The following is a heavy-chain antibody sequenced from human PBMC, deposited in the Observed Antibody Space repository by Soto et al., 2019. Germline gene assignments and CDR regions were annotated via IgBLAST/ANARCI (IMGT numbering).Heavy chain of an antibody. CDR3: ARRPLVRGIIPYYFDS. J-gene: IGHJ4*02. CDR1: GGSINNSSFY. Sequence: PSETLSLTCTVSGGSINNSSFYWGWVRQPPGERLEWIGSIYYSGSAYYNPSLKSRLTISVDTSKNQFSLNLSSVTAADTAVYFCARRPLVRGIIPYYFDSWGQGTLVTVSS. D-gene: IGHD3-10*01. CDR2: IYYSGSA. V-gene: IGHV4-39*01.